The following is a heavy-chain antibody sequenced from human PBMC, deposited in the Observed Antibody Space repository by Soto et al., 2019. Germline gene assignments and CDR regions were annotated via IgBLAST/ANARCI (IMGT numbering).Heavy chain of an antibody. V-gene: IGHV3-7*05. CDR3: ARFRRRWLQATWSYYFDY. CDR1: GFTFSSYW. Sequence: GGSLRLSCAASGFTFSSYWMSWVRQAPGKGLEWVANIKQDGSEKYYVDSVKGRFTISRDNAKNSLYLQMNSLRAEDTAVYYCARFRRRWLQATWSYYFDYWGQGTLVTVSS. D-gene: IGHD5-12*01. CDR2: IKQDGSEK. J-gene: IGHJ4*02.